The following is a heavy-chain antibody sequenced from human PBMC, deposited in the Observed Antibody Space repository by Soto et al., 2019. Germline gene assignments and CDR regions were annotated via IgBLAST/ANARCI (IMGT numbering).Heavy chain of an antibody. J-gene: IGHJ5*02. Sequence: SETLSLTSPVSGGSISSGGYSWSWIRQPPGKGLEWIAYIYHSGSTYYNPSLKSRVTISVDRSKNQFSLKLSSVTAADTAVYYCACSLRGYGRYSYCSWGQGTL. V-gene: IGHV4-30-2*01. CDR2: IYHSGST. CDR1: GGSISSGGYS. CDR3: ACSLRGYGRYSYCS. D-gene: IGHD5-18*01.